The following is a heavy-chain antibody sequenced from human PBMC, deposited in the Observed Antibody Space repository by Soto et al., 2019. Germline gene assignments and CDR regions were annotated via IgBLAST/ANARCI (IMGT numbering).Heavy chain of an antibody. CDR3: ARDQDYDSSGYYWGAFGYYYYYGMDV. Sequence: GGSLRLSCAASGFTFSSYWMHWVRQAPGKGLVWVSRINIDGSSTSYADSVKGRFTISRDNAKNTLYLQMNSLRAEDTAVYYCARDQDYDSSGYYWGAFGYYYYYGMDVWGQGTTVTVSS. V-gene: IGHV3-74*01. D-gene: IGHD3-22*01. CDR1: GFTFSSYW. J-gene: IGHJ6*02. CDR2: INIDGSST.